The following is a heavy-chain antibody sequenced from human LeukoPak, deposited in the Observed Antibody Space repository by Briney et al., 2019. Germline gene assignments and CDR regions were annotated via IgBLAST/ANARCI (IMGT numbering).Heavy chain of an antibody. D-gene: IGHD3-16*01. CDR1: GFTFNSYA. J-gene: IGHJ4*02. CDR3: ARRKRGSPIDY. V-gene: IGHV4-34*01. Sequence: PGGSLRLSCAASGFTFNSYAMSWIRQPPGKGLEWIGEINHSGSTNYNPSLKSRVTISVDTSKNQFSLKLSSVTAADTAVYYCARRKRGSPIDYWGQGTLVTVSS. CDR2: INHSGST.